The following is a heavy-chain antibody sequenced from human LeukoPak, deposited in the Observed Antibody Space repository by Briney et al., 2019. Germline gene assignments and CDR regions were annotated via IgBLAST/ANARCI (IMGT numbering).Heavy chain of an antibody. CDR1: GFTFSNHW. V-gene: IGHV3-7*01. D-gene: IGHD3-22*01. CDR3: ARRYYYDSSSDFDS. CDR2: LDQDGSEI. Sequence: PGGSLRLSCAASGFTFSNHWMSWVRQAPGKGLEWVANLDQDGSEIYYVDSVKGRFTISRDNAKNSLYLQMNSLRVEDTAVYYCARRYYYDSSSDFDSWGQGTLVTVSS. J-gene: IGHJ4*02.